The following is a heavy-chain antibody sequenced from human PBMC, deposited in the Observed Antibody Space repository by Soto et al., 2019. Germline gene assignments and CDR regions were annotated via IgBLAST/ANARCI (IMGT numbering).Heavy chain of an antibody. CDR2: ISYDGSNK. Sequence: PGGSLRLSCAASGFTFNIYAMTWVRQAPGKGLEWVAVISYDGSNKYYADSVKGRFTISRDNSKNTLYLQMNSLRAEDTAIYYCARSAPGYTSSWFDSWGQGTLVTVSS. D-gene: IGHD6-13*01. CDR3: ARSAPGYTSSWFDS. J-gene: IGHJ5*01. CDR1: GFTFNIYA. V-gene: IGHV3-30*03.